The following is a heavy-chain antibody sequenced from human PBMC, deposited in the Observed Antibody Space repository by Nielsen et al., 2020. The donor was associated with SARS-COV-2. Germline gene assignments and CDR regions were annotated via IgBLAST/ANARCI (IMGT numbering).Heavy chain of an antibody. V-gene: IGHV4-31*03. CDR3: ARATSRRIGYCSSTSCAHGWFDP. Sequence: SETLSLTCTVSGGSISSGGYYWSWIRQHPGKGLEWIGYIYYSGSTYYNPSLKSRVTISVDTSKNQFSLKLSSVTAADTAVYYCARATSRRIGYCSSTSCAHGWFDPWGQGTLVTVSS. J-gene: IGHJ5*02. CDR1: GGSISSGGYY. D-gene: IGHD2-2*01. CDR2: IYYSGST.